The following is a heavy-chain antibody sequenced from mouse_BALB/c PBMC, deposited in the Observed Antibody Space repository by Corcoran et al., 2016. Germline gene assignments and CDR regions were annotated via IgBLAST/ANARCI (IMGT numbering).Heavy chain of an antibody. J-gene: IGHJ2*01. CDR3: ARWLLDY. Sequence: EVQLQQSGPKLVKPGASVKMSCKAAGYTFTSYVMHWVKQKPGQGLEWIGNINPYNDVTKYNEKVKGKATLTSDKSSSTAYMELSSLTSEDSAVYYCARWLLDYWGQGTTLTVSS. V-gene: IGHV1S136*01. D-gene: IGHD2-3*01. CDR1: GYTFTSYV. CDR2: INPYNDVT.